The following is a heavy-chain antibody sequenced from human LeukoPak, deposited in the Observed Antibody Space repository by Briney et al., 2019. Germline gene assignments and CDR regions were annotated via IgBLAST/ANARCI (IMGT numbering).Heavy chain of an antibody. D-gene: IGHD1-1*01. Sequence: GGSLRLSCAASGFTFSGSAMHWVRQASGKGLEWVGRIRSKANSYATAYAASVKGRFTISRDDSKNTAYLQMNSLRAEDTAVYYCANALTTGWASYFDYWGQGTLVTVSS. CDR3: ANALTTGWASYFDY. CDR1: GFTFSGSA. J-gene: IGHJ4*02. V-gene: IGHV3-73*01. CDR2: IRSKANSYAT.